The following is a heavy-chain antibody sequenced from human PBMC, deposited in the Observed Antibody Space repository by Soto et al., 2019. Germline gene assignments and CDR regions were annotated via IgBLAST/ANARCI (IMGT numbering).Heavy chain of an antibody. CDR3: ARGVNYDILTGSVLFDY. J-gene: IGHJ4*02. CDR1: GGSISSGGYY. Sequence: SETLSLTCTVSGGSISSGGYYWSWIRQHPGKGLEWIGYIYYSGSTYYNPSLKSRVTISVDTSKNQYSMKLSSVTAADTAVYYCARGVNYDILTGSVLFDYWGQGTLVTVSS. V-gene: IGHV4-31*03. CDR2: IYYSGST. D-gene: IGHD3-9*01.